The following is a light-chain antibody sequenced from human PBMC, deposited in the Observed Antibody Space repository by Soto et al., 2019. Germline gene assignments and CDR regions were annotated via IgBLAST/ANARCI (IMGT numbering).Light chain of an antibody. J-gene: IGLJ1*01. CDR2: DVS. Sequence: QSALAQPASVSGSPVQSITISCTGTSSDVGGYNYVSWYQQHPGKAPKLMIYDVSNRPSGVSNRFSGSKSGNTASLTISGLQAEDEADYYCSSYTSSSPYVLGTGTKVTVL. V-gene: IGLV2-14*01. CDR1: SSDVGGYNY. CDR3: SSYTSSSPYV.